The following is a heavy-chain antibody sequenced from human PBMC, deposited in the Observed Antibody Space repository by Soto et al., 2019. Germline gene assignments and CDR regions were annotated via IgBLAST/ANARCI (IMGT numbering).Heavy chain of an antibody. CDR3: ARRPPTVTTPGFDY. V-gene: IGHV4-39*01. CDR1: GGSISSSSYY. Sequence: QLQLQESGPGLVKPSETLSLTCTVSGGSISSSSYYWGWIRQPPGKGLEWIVSIYYSGSTYYNPSLKSRVTISVDTSKNQFSLKLSSVTAADTAVYYCARRPPTVTTPGFDYWGQGTLVTVSS. CDR2: IYYSGST. J-gene: IGHJ4*02. D-gene: IGHD4-4*01.